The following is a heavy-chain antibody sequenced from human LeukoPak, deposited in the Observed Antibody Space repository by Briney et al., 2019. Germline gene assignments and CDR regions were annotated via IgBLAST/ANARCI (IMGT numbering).Heavy chain of an antibody. CDR1: GFTFSSYA. Sequence: GGSLRLPCAASGFTFSSYAMHWVRQAPGKGLEWVAVISYDGSNKYYADSVKGRFTISRDNSKNTLYLQMNSLRAEDTAVYYCAREPDSSGYSRNFDYWGQGTLVTVSS. D-gene: IGHD3-22*01. V-gene: IGHV3-30-3*01. CDR2: ISYDGSNK. J-gene: IGHJ4*02. CDR3: AREPDSSGYSRNFDY.